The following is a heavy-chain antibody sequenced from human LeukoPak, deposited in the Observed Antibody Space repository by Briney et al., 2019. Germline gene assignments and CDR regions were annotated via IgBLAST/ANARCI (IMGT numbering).Heavy chain of an antibody. CDR1: GGSISSYF. CDR3: ARTLSRWDPFDY. J-gene: IGHJ4*02. CDR2: IYYTGST. Sequence: SETLSLTCTISGGSISSYFWSWIRQPPGKGLEWIGYIYYTGSTNYNPSLKSRVIISLDTSKNQFSLKLSSVTAADTAVYYCARTLSRWDPFDYWGQGTLVTVSS. V-gene: IGHV4-59*01. D-gene: IGHD1-26*01.